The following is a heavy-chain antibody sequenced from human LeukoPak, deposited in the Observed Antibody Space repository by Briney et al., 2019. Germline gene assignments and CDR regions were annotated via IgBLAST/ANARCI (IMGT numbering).Heavy chain of an antibody. V-gene: IGHV3-30*19. CDR3: ARDRVGIAVTGNFDY. D-gene: IGHD6-19*01. CDR2: ISYDGSNK. J-gene: IGHJ4*02. CDR1: GFTFSSYG. Sequence: GGSLRLSCAASGFTFSSYGMHWVRQAPGKGLEWVAVISYDGSNKYYADSVKGRFTISRDNSKNTLYLQMNSLRAEDTAVYYCARDRVGIAVTGNFDYWGQGTLVTVSS.